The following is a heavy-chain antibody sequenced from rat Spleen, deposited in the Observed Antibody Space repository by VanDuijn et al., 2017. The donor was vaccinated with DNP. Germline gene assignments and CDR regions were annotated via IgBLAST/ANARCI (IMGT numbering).Heavy chain of an antibody. Sequence: EVQLVESGGGLVQPGRSLRLSCVASGFTFSDYYMAWVRQAPTKGLEWVAYISYDGGSTSYGDSVKGRFTISRDNAKSTLYLQMNSLRSEDMATYYCARWNSSGYYFDYWGQGVMVTVSS. CDR1: GFTFSDYY. J-gene: IGHJ2*01. CDR2: ISYDGGST. CDR3: ARWNSSGYYFDY. D-gene: IGHD4-3*01. V-gene: IGHV5-22*01.